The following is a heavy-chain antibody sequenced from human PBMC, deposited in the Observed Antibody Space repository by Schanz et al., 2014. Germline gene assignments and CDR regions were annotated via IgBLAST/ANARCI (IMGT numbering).Heavy chain of an antibody. V-gene: IGHV3-11*01. CDR3: ARIGGSVFDY. CDR2: IGNGGVTI. D-gene: IGHD3-10*01. Sequence: VQLLESGGGLVQPGGSLRLSCTASGFRFSDYFMAWIRQPPGRGLEWVSYIGNGGVTIYYADSVKGRFTISRDNSKNSLYLQMNSLRAEDTAVYYCARIGGSVFDYWAQGTLVTVSS. CDR1: GFRFSDYF. J-gene: IGHJ4*02.